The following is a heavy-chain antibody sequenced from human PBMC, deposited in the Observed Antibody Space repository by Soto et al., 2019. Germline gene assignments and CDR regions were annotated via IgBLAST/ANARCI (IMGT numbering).Heavy chain of an antibody. V-gene: IGHV3-9*01. CDR3: ANFLFPYTPSSFDF. CDR1: GFTFDDYA. CDR2: ISWNSDSI. J-gene: IGHJ4*02. Sequence: GGSLRLSCAASGFTFDDYAMHWVRQAPGKGLEWVSGISWNSDSIGYADSVKGRFTISRDNAKNSLYLQMNSLRAEETAFSYCANFLFPYTPSSFDFLGQGTLVTVSS. D-gene: IGHD2-2*02.